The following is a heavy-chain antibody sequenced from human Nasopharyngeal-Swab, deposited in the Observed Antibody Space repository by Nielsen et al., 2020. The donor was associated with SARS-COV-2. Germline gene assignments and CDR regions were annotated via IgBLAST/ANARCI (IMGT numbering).Heavy chain of an antibody. CDR3: ARETGFSGAFDI. D-gene: IGHD6-19*01. V-gene: IGHV4-4*02. J-gene: IGHJ3*02. CDR2: IYHSGST. Sequence: WIRQPPGKGLEWIGEIYHSGSTNYNPSLKSRVTISVDTSKNQFSLKLSSVTAADTAVYYCARETGFSGAFDIWGQGTMVTVSS.